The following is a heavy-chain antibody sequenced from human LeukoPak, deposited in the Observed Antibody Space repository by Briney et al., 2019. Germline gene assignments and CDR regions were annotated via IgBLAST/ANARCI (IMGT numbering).Heavy chain of an antibody. J-gene: IGHJ4*02. CDR3: ARDFWSGYEESENFDY. Sequence: GGSLRLSCAASGFTFSNNWMIWVRQAPGKGLEWVAVISYDGSNKYYADSVKGRFTISRDNSKNTLYLQMNSLRAEDTAVYYCARDFWSGYEESENFDYWGQGTLVTVSS. CDR2: ISYDGSNK. D-gene: IGHD3-3*01. CDR1: GFTFSNNW. V-gene: IGHV3-30*03.